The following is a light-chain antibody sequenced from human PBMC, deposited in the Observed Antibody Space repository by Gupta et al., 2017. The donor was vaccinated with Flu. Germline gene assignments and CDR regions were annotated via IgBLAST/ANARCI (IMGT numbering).Light chain of an antibody. J-gene: IGKJ1*01. Sequence: EVVLTQSPGTLSLSPGERATLPCRASQTINNNYLAWYQQRPGRVPRLLIYSASNRATGIPDRFHGSGSGTDFTLTINRPEPEDFAVYYCQQYGTSPWTFGRGAKVEIK. V-gene: IGKV3-20*01. CDR3: QQYGTSPWT. CDR2: SAS. CDR1: QTINNNY.